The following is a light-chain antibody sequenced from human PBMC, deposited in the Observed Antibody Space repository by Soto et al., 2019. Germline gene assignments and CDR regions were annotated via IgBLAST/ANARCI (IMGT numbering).Light chain of an antibody. CDR2: RAS. J-gene: IGKJ4*01. Sequence: DIVLTQSPGTLSLSPGERATHTSRVSQSVSSNYLAWYQQKPGQTPKVLIYRASTRATGIPDRFSGSGSGTDFTLTISRLEAEDFAVYYCQQYGSSPLTFGGGTKVDI. V-gene: IGKV3-20*01. CDR1: QSVSSNY. CDR3: QQYGSSPLT.